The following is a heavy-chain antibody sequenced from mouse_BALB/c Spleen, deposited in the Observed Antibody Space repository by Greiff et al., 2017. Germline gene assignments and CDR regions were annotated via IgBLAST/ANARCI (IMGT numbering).Heavy chain of an antibody. Sequence: EVKLVESGGGLVQPGGSRKLSCAASGFTFSDYGMAWVRQAPGEGPEWVAFISNLAYSIYYAATVTGRFTISRENAKNTLYLEMSSLRSEDTAMYYCAREGAMDYWGQGTSVTVSS. CDR3: AREGAMDY. CDR1: GFTFSDYG. J-gene: IGHJ4*01. CDR2: ISNLAYSI. V-gene: IGHV5-15*02.